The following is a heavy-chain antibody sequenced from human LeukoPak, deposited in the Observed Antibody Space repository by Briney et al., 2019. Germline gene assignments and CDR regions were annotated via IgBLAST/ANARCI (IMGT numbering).Heavy chain of an antibody. Sequence: GGSLRLSCAASGFVFNKYWMHWVRQAPGKGLVWVSAIKTDGKSVGYADFVRGRFTISRDDAKNTLYLEMSSLTAEDTAVYYGTRDGAGTTPLDYWGQGTLVTVSS. D-gene: IGHD1-14*01. V-gene: IGHV3-74*01. CDR2: IKTDGKSV. CDR1: GFVFNKYW. J-gene: IGHJ4*02. CDR3: TRDGAGTTPLDY.